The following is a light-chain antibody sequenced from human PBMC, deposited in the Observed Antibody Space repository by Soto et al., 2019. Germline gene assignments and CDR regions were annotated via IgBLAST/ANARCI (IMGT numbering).Light chain of an antibody. Sequence: DIQMTQSPSTLSASLGDRVTITCRASQSISSWLAWYQQKPGKAPKLLIYYASSLESGVPSRFSGSGSGTEFTLTISSPQPDDFASYYCQQYNSYSAFGQGTKVEIK. CDR3: QQYNSYSA. J-gene: IGKJ1*01. CDR1: QSISSW. CDR2: YAS. V-gene: IGKV1-5*01.